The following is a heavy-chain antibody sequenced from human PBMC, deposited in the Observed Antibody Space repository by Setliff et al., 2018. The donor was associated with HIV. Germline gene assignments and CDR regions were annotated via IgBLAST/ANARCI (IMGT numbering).Heavy chain of an antibody. V-gene: IGHV3-23*01. CDR1: GFNFGDDI. D-gene: IGHD2-21*02. J-gene: IGHJ4*02. CDR3: ARDLGYCGGDCYPPEGY. Sequence: PGGSLRLSCTTSGFNFGDDIKMWVRQIPGKGLEWVSAITQSSLLISYADSVRGRFTISGDVSKNTLYLQMNSLRAEDTALYYCARDLGYCGGDCYPPEGYWGQGTLVTVSS. CDR2: ITQSSLLI.